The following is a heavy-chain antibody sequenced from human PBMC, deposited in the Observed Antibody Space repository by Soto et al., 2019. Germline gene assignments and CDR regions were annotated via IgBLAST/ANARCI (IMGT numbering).Heavy chain of an antibody. CDR1: GFTFNSYW. V-gene: IGHV3-7*01. CDR3: AVTVTLNY. CDR2: IKQDGSEK. D-gene: IGHD4-4*01. Sequence: PGGSLRLSCAASGFTFNSYWMSWVRQAPGKGLEWVANIKQDGSEKYYVDSVKGRFTISRDNAKNSLYLQMNSLRAEDTAVYYCAVTVTLNYWGQGTLVTVSS. J-gene: IGHJ4*02.